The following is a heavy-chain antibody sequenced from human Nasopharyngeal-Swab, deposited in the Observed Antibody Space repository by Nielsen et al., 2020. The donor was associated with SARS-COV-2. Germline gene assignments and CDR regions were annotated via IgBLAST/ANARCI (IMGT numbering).Heavy chain of an antibody. CDR1: GGSISSYY. V-gene: IGHV4-59*01. J-gene: IGHJ2*01. CDR2: IYYSGST. D-gene: IGHD6-19*01. Sequence: SETLSLTFTVSGGSISSYYWSWIRQPPGKGLEWIGYIYYSGSTNYNPSLKSRVTISVDTSKNQFSLKLSSVTAADTAVYYCARIAVAALNDWYFDLWGRGTLVTVSS. CDR3: ARIAVAALNDWYFDL.